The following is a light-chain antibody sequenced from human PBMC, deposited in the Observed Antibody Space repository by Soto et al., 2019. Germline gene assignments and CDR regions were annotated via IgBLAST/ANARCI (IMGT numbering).Light chain of an antibody. CDR3: QQYNSYWT. CDR2: DAS. CDR1: QNIGTW. J-gene: IGKJ5*01. V-gene: IGKV1-5*01. Sequence: DIQITQSPSTLSASVGDRVTITCRASQNIGTWLSWYQQKPGKAPNLLIFDASSLESGVPSRFSGSGSGTEFTLTISSLQPDDSATYYCQQYNSYWTFGQGTRLEIK.